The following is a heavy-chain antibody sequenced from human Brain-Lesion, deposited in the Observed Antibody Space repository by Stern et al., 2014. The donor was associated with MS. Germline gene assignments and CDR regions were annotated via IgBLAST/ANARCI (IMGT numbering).Heavy chain of an antibody. CDR2: IYYSGNT. V-gene: IGHV4-39*01. D-gene: IGHD2-15*01. CDR1: GGSVSSTSYA. Sequence: VQLVQSGPGLVKPSETLSLTCTVAGGSVSSTSYAWAWIRQPPGKGLEWIGTIYYSGNTYYSPSLKSRLTLSLATSKNRFPLQLRSVTAADTAVYYCAGEEDIRYCSGGSCTGNWFDPWGQGTLVTVSS. CDR3: AGEEDIRYCSGGSCTGNWFDP. J-gene: IGHJ5*02.